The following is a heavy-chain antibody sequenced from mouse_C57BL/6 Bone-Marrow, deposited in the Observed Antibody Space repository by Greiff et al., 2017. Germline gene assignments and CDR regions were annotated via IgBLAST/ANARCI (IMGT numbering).Heavy chain of an antibody. CDR3: ARAYAMDFGD. V-gene: IGHV1-76*01. D-gene: IGHD3-1*01. CDR1: GYTFNDYY. CDR2: IYPGSGNT. J-gene: IGHJ1*03. Sequence: VQLQQSGAELVRPGASVKLSCKASGYTFNDYYIHWVKQRPGQGLEWIARIYPGSGNTYYNEKFKGKATLTAENSSSTAYMQRSSLTSEAAAVYCCARAYAMDFGDRGTGLTVT.